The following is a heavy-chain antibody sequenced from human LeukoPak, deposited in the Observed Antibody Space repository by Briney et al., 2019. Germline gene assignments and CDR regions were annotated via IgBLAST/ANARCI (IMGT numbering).Heavy chain of an antibody. CDR2: ISAYDVNT. V-gene: IGHV1-18*01. J-gene: IGHJ6*02. CDR3: ARGGGFGDYFYYGMDV. Sequence: GASVKVSCKTSGYTFITYGISWVRQAPGQGLEWMGRISAYDVNTKYSQKFQGRVTMTKDTSTSTAFMELRSLRYDDTAVYYCARGGGFGDYFYYGMDVWGQGTTVTVSS. D-gene: IGHD3-10*01. CDR1: GYTFITYG.